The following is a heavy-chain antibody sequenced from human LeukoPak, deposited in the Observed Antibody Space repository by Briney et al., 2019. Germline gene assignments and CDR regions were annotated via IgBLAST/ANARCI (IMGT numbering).Heavy chain of an antibody. CDR3: ARDGYRIAAAGTENWFDP. CDR2: IYHSGST. Sequence: SETLSLTCTVSGGSIRSTFYYWGCIRQPPGNGLEWIGSIYHSGSTYYNPSLKSRVTISVDTSKNQFSLKLSSVTAADTAVYYCARDGYRIAAAGTENWFDPWGQGTLVTVSS. D-gene: IGHD6-13*01. CDR1: GGSIRSTFYY. J-gene: IGHJ5*02. V-gene: IGHV4-39*07.